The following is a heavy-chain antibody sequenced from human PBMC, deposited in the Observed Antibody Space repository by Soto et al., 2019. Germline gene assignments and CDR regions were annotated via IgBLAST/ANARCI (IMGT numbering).Heavy chain of an antibody. D-gene: IGHD5-18*01. Sequence: SETLSLTCTVSGGSISSSSYYWGWIRQPPGKGLEWIGSIYYSGSTYYNPSLKSRVTISVDTSKNQFSLKLRSVTAADTAVYYFARLRLDTAMGYYFDYWGQETLLTVSS. CDR2: IYYSGST. V-gene: IGHV4-39*01. CDR3: ARLRLDTAMGYYFDY. J-gene: IGHJ4*02. CDR1: GGSISSSSYY.